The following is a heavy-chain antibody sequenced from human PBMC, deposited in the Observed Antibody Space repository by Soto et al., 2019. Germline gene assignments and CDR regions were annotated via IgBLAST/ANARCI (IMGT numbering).Heavy chain of an antibody. Sequence: SETLSLTCTVSGGSVSSGHFYWSWIRQPPGKGLEWIGYIYYSGSTKYNPSLRSRVTILVDTSKNQFSLKLTSVTAADTAVYYCARSGSGSGWLGGQGTLVTVSS. V-gene: IGHV4-61*01. CDR3: ARSGSGSGWL. J-gene: IGHJ4*02. D-gene: IGHD6-19*01. CDR2: IYYSGST. CDR1: GGSVSSGHFY.